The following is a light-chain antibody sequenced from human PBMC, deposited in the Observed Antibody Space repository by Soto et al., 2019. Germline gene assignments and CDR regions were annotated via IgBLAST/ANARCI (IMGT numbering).Light chain of an antibody. CDR1: QDIGPY. CDR3: QKYDSGPLT. V-gene: IGKV1-27*01. J-gene: IGKJ4*01. Sequence: DIQMTQSPSSLSASVGDRVTITCRASQDIGPYLAWYQQKSGRVPELLIYSASTLQSGVPSRFSGSGSGADFSLTISGQQPEDAATYYCQKYDSGPLTFGGGTKVEI. CDR2: SAS.